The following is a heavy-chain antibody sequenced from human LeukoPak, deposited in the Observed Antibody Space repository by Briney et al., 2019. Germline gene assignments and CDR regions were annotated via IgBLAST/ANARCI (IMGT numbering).Heavy chain of an antibody. J-gene: IGHJ3*02. V-gene: IGHV3-30*18. CDR1: GFTFSSYG. CDR2: ISYDGSNK. D-gene: IGHD4-23*01. Sequence: GRSLRLSCAASGFTFSSYGMHWVRQAPGKGLEGVAVISYDGSNKYYADSVKGRFTISRDNSKNTLYLQMNSLRAEDTAVYYCANTVSNYGGAFDIWGQGTMVTVSS. CDR3: ANTVSNYGGAFDI.